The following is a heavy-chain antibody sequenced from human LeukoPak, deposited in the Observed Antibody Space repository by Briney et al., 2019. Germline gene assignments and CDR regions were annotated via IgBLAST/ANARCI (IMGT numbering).Heavy chain of an antibody. J-gene: IGHJ5*02. CDR1: GFTFSSYA. CDR3: AKDSRYCSSTSRRDWFDP. D-gene: IGHD2-2*01. V-gene: IGHV3-23*01. CDR2: ISGSGGST. Sequence: GGSLRLSCAASGFTFSSYAMSWVRQAPGKGLEWVSAISGSGGSTYYADSVKGRFTISRDNSKNTLYLQMNSLRAEDTAVYYCAKDSRYCSSTSRRDWFDPWGQGTLVTVSS.